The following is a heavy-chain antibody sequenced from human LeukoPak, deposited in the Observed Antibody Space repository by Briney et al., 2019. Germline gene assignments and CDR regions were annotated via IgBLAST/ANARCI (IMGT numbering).Heavy chain of an antibody. CDR1: GYTLTELS. CDR3: ARPHLPYYYDSSGSFDY. V-gene: IGHV1-24*01. J-gene: IGHJ4*02. Sequence: ASVKVSCKVSGYTLTELSVHWVRQAPGKGLEWMGGFDPEDGETIYAQKFQGRVTMTEDTSTDTAYMELSSLRSEDTAVYYCARPHLPYYYDSSGSFDYWGQGTLVTVSS. D-gene: IGHD3-22*01. CDR2: FDPEDGET.